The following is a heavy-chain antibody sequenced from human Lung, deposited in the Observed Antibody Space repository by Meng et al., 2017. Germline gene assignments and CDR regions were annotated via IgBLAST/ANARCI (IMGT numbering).Heavy chain of an antibody. V-gene: IGHV4-34*01. CDR1: GGSFSDYY. CDR2: INHSGST. Sequence: QVQLQQWGAGLLKPPETLSLTCVSSGGSFSDYYWSWIRQPPGKGLEWIGEINHSGSTNYNPSLESRATISVDTSQNNLSLKLSSVTAADSAVYYCARGPTTMAHDFDYWGQGTLVTVSS. CDR3: ARGPTTMAHDFDY. J-gene: IGHJ4*02. D-gene: IGHD4-11*01.